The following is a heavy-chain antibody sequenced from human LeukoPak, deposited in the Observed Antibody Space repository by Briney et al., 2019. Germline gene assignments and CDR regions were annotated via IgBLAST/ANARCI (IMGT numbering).Heavy chain of an antibody. CDR2: IYSGGST. D-gene: IGHD3-3*01. CDR1: GITFSTYG. Sequence: GGSLRLFCVASGITFSTYGMNWVRQAPGKGLEWVSVIYSGGSTYYADSVKGRFIISRDNSKNTLYLQMNSLRAEDTAVYYCASRFGYWGQGTLVTVSS. CDR3: ASRFGY. J-gene: IGHJ4*02. V-gene: IGHV3-66*01.